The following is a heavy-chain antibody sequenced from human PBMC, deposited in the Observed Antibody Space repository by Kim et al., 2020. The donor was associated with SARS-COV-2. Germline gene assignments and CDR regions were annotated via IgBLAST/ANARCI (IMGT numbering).Heavy chain of an antibody. Sequence: SETLSLTCTVSGGSIRSYYWNWIRQPAGKRLEWIGRIHTTGNTNYNPSLKSRVTMSVDTSMNQLSLRLSSVTAADTAVYYCARWGFSTLYPFDFWGQGTLVTVSS. J-gene: IGHJ4*02. V-gene: IGHV4-4*07. CDR2: IHTTGNT. CDR1: GGSIRSYY. CDR3: ARWGFSTLYPFDF. D-gene: IGHD6-13*01.